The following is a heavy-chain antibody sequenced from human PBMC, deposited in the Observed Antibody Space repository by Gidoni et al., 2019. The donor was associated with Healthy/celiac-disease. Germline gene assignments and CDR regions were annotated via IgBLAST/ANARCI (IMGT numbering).Heavy chain of an antibody. CDR2: ISGSGGST. CDR3: AKNVGAPAGAFDI. V-gene: IGHV3-23*01. J-gene: IGHJ3*02. Sequence: EVQLLESGGGLVQPGGSLRLSCAASGFTFSRYAMSWVRQAPGKGLEWVSAISGSGGSTYYADSVKGRFTIFRDNSKNTLYLQMNSLRAEDTAVYYCAKNVGAPAGAFDIWGQGTMVTVSS. D-gene: IGHD1-26*01. CDR1: GFTFSRYA.